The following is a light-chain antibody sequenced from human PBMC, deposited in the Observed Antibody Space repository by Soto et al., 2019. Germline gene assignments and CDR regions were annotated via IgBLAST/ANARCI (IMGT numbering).Light chain of an antibody. CDR1: QSISTW. J-gene: IGKJ5*01. CDR3: QQYNSYPST. Sequence: DIQMTQSPSTVSASVGDGVTITCRASQSISTWLAWYQQKPGNAPKLLIYDASTLESGVPSGFSGSESGTEFTLTISSLQPDDCAAYCCQQYNSYPSTFGQGRRLEIK. CDR2: DAS. V-gene: IGKV1-5*01.